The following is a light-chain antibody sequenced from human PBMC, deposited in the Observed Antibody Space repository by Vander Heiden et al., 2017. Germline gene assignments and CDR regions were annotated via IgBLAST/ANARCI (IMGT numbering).Light chain of an antibody. CDR3: QQNYSTPWT. CDR2: AAS. Sequence: EILFTQSPYSLSVCVGDRVTITPRASHSISSYLSWYQQKPGKAPRLLIYAASSLQSGVPSRFSGSGSGTDFTLTISSLQPEDFATYYCQQNYSTPWTFGQGTKVEIK. CDR1: HSISSY. J-gene: IGKJ1*01. V-gene: IGKV1-39*01.